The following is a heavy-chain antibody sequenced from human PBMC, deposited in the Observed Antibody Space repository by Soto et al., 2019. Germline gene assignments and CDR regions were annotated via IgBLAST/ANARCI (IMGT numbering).Heavy chain of an antibody. Sequence: ASVKVSCKASGYTFTSYGISWVRQAPGQGLEWMGWIIPYIGNTNYAQKFQGRVTITTDKSTGTAYMELSSLRSEDTAVYYCARDPGRNDYWGQGTLVTVSS. CDR2: IIPYIGNT. V-gene: IGHV1-18*01. CDR3: ARDPGRNDY. CDR1: GYTFTSYG. J-gene: IGHJ4*02.